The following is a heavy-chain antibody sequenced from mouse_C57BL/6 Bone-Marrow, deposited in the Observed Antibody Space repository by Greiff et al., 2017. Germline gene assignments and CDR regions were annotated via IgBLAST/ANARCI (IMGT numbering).Heavy chain of an antibody. CDR3: AYLLWYCDV. Sequence: EVQLQESGPGLVKPSQSLSLTCSVTGYSITSGYSWNWIRQFPGNKLEWMGYISYDGSTNYNPSLKNRIAITRDTAKNQFFLKLNSVTTEDTATCYCAYLLWYCDVWGTGTTVTVSS. D-gene: IGHD2-1*01. CDR2: ISYDGST. V-gene: IGHV3-6*01. J-gene: IGHJ1*03. CDR1: GYSITSGYS.